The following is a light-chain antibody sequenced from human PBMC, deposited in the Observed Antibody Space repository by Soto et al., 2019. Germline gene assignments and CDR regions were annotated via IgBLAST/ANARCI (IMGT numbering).Light chain of an antibody. J-gene: IGKJ4*01. Sequence: EIVLTQSPGTLSLSPGERATLSCRASQTVGSNYLAWYQQKPGQAPRLLIYHASNRATGIPDRFSGSGSGTDFTLTISRLEPEDFAVYYCQQYAASPLTFGGGAKVEI. CDR1: QTVGSNY. CDR3: QQYAASPLT. V-gene: IGKV3-20*01. CDR2: HAS.